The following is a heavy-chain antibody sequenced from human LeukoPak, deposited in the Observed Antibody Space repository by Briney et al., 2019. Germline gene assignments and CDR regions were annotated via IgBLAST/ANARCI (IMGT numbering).Heavy chain of an antibody. D-gene: IGHD3-16*02. J-gene: IGHJ3*02. CDR3: ARENTFGGVIVLLAAFDI. CDR1: GGSISSYY. Sequence: PSETLSLTCTVSGGSISSYYWSWIRQPAGKGLEWIGRIYTSGSTNYNPSLKSRVTMSVDTSKNQFSLKLSSVTAADTAVYYCARENTFGGVIVLLAAFDIWGQGTMVTASS. CDR2: IYTSGST. V-gene: IGHV4-4*07.